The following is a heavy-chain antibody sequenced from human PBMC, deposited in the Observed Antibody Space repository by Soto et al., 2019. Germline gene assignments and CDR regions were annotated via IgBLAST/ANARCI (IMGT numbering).Heavy chain of an antibody. D-gene: IGHD6-25*01. Sequence: QVQLVESGGGVVQPGRSLRLSCAASGFTFSSYAMHWVRQAPGKGLEWVAVISYDGSNKYYADSVKGRFTISRDNSKNTRYLQMNSLRAEDTAVYYCARESIAARLSSDLYYWGQGTLVTVSS. CDR3: ARESIAARLSSDLYY. J-gene: IGHJ4*02. CDR1: GFTFSSYA. CDR2: ISYDGSNK. V-gene: IGHV3-30-3*01.